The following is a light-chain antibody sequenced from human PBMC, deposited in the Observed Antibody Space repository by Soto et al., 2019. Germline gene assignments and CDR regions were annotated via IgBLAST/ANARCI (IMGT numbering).Light chain of an antibody. CDR1: SSNIGAGYD. J-gene: IGLJ2*01. V-gene: IGLV1-40*01. Sequence: QAVVTQPPSVSGAPGQRVTISCTGISSNIGAGYDVHWYQQLPGTAPKLLIYGNSNRPSGVPDRFSGSKSGTSASLAITGLQAEDEADYYCQSYDSSLSAHVVFGGGTKVTVL. CDR2: GNS. CDR3: QSYDSSLSAHVV.